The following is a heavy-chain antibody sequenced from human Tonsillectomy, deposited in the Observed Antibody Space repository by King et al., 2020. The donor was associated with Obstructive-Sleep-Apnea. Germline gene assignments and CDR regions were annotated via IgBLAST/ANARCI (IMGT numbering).Heavy chain of an antibody. V-gene: IGHV4-34*01. J-gene: IGHJ4*02. CDR3: ARGDPLVVNSPDYFDY. CDR2: INHSGST. CDR1: GGSFSDYY. D-gene: IGHD3-22*01. Sequence: VQLQQWGAGLLKPSETLSLTCAVYGGSFSDYYWSWIRQPPGKGLEWIGEINHSGSTNYNPSLKSRVTISVDTSKNQFSLKLSSVNAADTAVYYCARGDPLVVNSPDYFDYWGQGTLVTVSS.